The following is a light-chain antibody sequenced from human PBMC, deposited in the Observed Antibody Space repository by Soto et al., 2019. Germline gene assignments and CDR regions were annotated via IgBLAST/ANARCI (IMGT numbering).Light chain of an antibody. V-gene: IGKV3-20*01. Sequence: EIVLTQSPGTLSLSPGERATLSCRASQSVSSNYLAWYQQKPGQAPRLLIYGASSRATAIPDRFSGSGSRTDFALTISRLDPEDFAVYYCQQFGTSPPSTFGQGTRLEIK. J-gene: IGKJ5*01. CDR1: QSVSSNY. CDR2: GAS. CDR3: QQFGTSPPST.